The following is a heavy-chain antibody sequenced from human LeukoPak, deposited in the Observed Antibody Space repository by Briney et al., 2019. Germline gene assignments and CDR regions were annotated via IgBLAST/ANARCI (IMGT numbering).Heavy chain of an antibody. V-gene: IGHV4-61*02. D-gene: IGHD3-16*01. CDR1: GGSISSGSYY. Sequence: PSETLSLTCTVSGGSISSGSYYWSWIRQPAGKGLEWIGRIYTSGSTNYNPSLKSRVTISVDTSKNQFSLKLSSVTAADTAVYYCAREGGGTTLAWFDPWGQGTLVTVSS. CDR3: AREGGGTTLAWFDP. J-gene: IGHJ5*02. CDR2: IYTSGST.